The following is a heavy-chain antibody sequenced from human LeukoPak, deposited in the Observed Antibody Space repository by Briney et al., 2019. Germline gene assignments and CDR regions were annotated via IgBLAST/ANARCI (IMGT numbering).Heavy chain of an antibody. V-gene: IGHV4-4*02. CDR1: GGSISSSNW. CDR3: ARTEGPGEGFDI. J-gene: IGHJ3*02. Sequence: PSGTLSLTCAVSGGSISSSNWWSWVRQPPGKGLEWIGEIYHSGSTNYNPSLKSRVTISIDTSKNQFSLKLSSVTAADTAVYYCARTEGPGEGFDIWGQGTMVTVSS. D-gene: IGHD3-10*01. CDR2: IYHSGST.